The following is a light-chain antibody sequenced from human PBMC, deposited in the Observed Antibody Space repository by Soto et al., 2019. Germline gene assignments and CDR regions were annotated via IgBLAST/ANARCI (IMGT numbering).Light chain of an antibody. CDR3: SSSTRSRPYG. CDR2: DVS. V-gene: IGLV2-14*01. J-gene: IGLJ1*01. Sequence: XSVLTQPASVSGSPGQSITISCTGTSSDVGGYNYVSWYQQHPGKAPKLMIYDVSNRPSGASNRFSGSKSGNTASLTISGLHAEDEADYYCSSSTRSRPYGFATGTTVTVL. CDR1: SSDVGGYNY.